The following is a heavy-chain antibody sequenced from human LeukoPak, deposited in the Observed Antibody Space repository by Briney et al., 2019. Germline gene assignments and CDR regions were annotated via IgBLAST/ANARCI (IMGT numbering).Heavy chain of an antibody. CDR1: GGSISSYY. J-gene: IGHJ3*02. Sequence: SETLSLTCTVSGGSISSYYWSWIRQPPGKGLEWIGYIYYSGSTNYNPSLKSRVTISVDTSKNQFSLKLSSVTAADTAVYYCARDRSDALCSGWYGDAFDIWGQGTMVSVSS. D-gene: IGHD6-19*01. CDR2: IYYSGST. CDR3: ARDRSDALCSGWYGDAFDI. V-gene: IGHV4-59*01.